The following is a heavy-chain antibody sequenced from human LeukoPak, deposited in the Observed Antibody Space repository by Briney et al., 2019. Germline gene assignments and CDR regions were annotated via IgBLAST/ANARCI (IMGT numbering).Heavy chain of an antibody. CDR3: ARDGGYTGGWTYGAGDY. CDR1: GFTFSAYV. D-gene: IGHD2-8*02. Sequence: PGGSLRLSCAASGFTFSAYVMHWVRQAPGKGLECVAVISNDGNEKYYADSVKGRFSISRDNSKKTLYLQMSNLRTEDTAVYYCARDGGYTGGWTYGAGDYWGQGTLVTVSS. CDR2: ISNDGNEK. V-gene: IGHV3-30*04. J-gene: IGHJ4*01.